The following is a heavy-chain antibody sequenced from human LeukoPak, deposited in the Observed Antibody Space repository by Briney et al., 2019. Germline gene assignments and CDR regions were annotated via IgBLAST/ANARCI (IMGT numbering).Heavy chain of an antibody. Sequence: GGSLRLSCAASGFTFSSYSMNWVRQAPGKGLEWVSSISSSGSYISYADSVKGRFTISRDNAKNSLYLQMNSLRAEDTAVYYCARDIGEWFGERWAFDDYWGQGTLVTVSA. CDR1: GFTFSSYS. CDR2: ISSSGSYI. D-gene: IGHD3-10*01. CDR3: ARDIGEWFGERWAFDDY. J-gene: IGHJ4*02. V-gene: IGHV3-21*01.